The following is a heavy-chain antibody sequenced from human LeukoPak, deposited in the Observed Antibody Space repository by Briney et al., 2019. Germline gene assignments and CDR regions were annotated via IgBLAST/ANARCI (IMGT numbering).Heavy chain of an antibody. J-gene: IGHJ4*02. V-gene: IGHV3-23*01. CDR2: ISGSGSST. CDR3: ARDLYGSGSYYKILDY. CDR1: GFTFSSYA. Sequence: GGSLRLSCAASGFTFSSYAMSWVRQAPGKGLEWVSAISGSGSSTYYADSVKGRFTISRDNSKNTLYLQMNSLRAEDTAVYYCARDLYGSGSYYKILDYWGQGTLVTVSS. D-gene: IGHD3-10*01.